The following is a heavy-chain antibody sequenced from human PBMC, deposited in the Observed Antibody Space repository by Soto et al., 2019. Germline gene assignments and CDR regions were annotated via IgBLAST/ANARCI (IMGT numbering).Heavy chain of an antibody. V-gene: IGHV1-69*01. Sequence: QVQLVQSGAEVKTPGSSVTVSCKPSGGTFSRYGVSWVKQSPGQGLEWMGGIIPGLNVTTYAQKLQGRGTLMADESVTTVYTKLNSLGQEDTPLSYGAREDYGSRLPVASYHGMDVWGQGTTVTVSS. CDR1: GGTFSRYG. D-gene: IGHD3-10*01. CDR3: AREDYGSRLPVASYHGMDV. J-gene: IGHJ6*02. CDR2: IIPGLNVT.